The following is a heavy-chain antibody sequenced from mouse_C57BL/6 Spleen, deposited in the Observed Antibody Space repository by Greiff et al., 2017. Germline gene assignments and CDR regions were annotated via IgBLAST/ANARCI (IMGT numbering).Heavy chain of an antibody. Sequence: QVQLQQSGAELARPGASVKLSCKASGYTFTSYGISWVKQRTGQGLEWIGEIYPRSGNTYYNEKFKGKATLTANKSSSTASMELRSLTSEDSAVYFCASPHCYGSSYNYAMDYWGQGTSATVSS. CDR2: IYPRSGNT. V-gene: IGHV1-81*01. D-gene: IGHD1-1*01. CDR3: ASPHCYGSSYNYAMDY. J-gene: IGHJ4*01. CDR1: GYTFTSYG.